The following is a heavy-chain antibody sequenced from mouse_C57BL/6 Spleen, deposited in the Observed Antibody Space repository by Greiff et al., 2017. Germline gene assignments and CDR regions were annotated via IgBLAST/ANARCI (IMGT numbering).Heavy chain of an antibody. J-gene: IGHJ2*01. CDR2: IAPEDGDT. V-gene: IGHV14-1*01. Sequence: VHVKQSGAELVRPGASVKLSCTASGFNIKDYYMHWVKQRPEQGLEWIGRIAPEDGDTEYAPTFQGKATRTADTYSTTAYLQLRSLTSEDTAADDCTRTVVDFDYWGQGTTLTVSS. CDR3: TRTVVDFDY. D-gene: IGHD1-1*01. CDR1: GFNIKDYY.